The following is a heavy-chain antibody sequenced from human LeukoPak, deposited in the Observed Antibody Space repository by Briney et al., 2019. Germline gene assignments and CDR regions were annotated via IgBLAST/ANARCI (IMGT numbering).Heavy chain of an antibody. Sequence: PGGSLRLSCAASGFTFSSYSMTWVRQAPGKGLEWVSSISDSRTYIYYADSLKGRLTISRDDAKNSLYLQTNSLRAEDTAVYYCARGGGDYFDYWGQGTLVTVSS. CDR1: GFTFSSYS. V-gene: IGHV3-21*01. CDR2: ISDSRTYI. D-gene: IGHD2-21*01. J-gene: IGHJ4*02. CDR3: ARGGGDYFDY.